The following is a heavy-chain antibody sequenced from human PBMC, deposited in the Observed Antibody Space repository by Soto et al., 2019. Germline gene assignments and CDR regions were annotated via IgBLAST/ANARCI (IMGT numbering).Heavy chain of an antibody. CDR1: GFIFSSYW. CDR3: ARHPVRGDDYNFDY. D-gene: IGHD3-10*01. Sequence: EVQLMESGGGLVHPGGSLRLSCEASGFIFSSYWMTWVRQSPGKGLEWVANIKPDGSAKNYVDSVKGRFTISRDNAKNSLYLQMNSLRAEDTAVYYCARHPVRGDDYNFDYWGQRTLVTVSS. J-gene: IGHJ4*02. V-gene: IGHV3-7*01. CDR2: IKPDGSAK.